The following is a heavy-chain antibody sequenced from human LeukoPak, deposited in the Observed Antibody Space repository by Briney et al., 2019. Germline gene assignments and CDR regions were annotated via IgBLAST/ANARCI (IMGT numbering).Heavy chain of an antibody. D-gene: IGHD3-10*01. CDR2: VYYSGGS. Sequence: SETLSLTCTVSGGSINSSRYYWGWVRQPPGNGLEWIGSVYYSGGSYYSPSLKSRVTISVDTSNNQFSLKLNSVTASDTAVYYCEVDYGSGSYYRIDYWGQGNLVTVSS. J-gene: IGHJ4*02. CDR1: GGSINSSRYY. V-gene: IGHV4-39*01. CDR3: EVDYGSGSYYRIDY.